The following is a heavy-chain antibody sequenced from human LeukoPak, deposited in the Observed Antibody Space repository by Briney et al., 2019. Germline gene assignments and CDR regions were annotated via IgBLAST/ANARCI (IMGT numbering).Heavy chain of an antibody. V-gene: IGHV3-72*01. J-gene: IGHJ6*03. CDR3: ARMSRYYDFWSGYNDYHYMDV. D-gene: IGHD3-3*01. Sequence: PGGSLRLSCAASGFTFSDHYMDWVRQAPGKGLEWVGRTRNKANSYTTEYAASVKGRFTISRDDSKNSLYLQMNSLKTEDTAVYYCARMSRYYDFWSGYNDYHYMDVWGKGTTVTVSS. CDR1: GFTFSDHY. CDR2: TRNKANSYTT.